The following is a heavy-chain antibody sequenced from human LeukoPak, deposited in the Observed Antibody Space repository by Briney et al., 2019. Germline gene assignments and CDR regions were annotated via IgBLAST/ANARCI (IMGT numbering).Heavy chain of an antibody. Sequence: PGGSLRLSCAASGFTFSTYTMSWGRQPPGKALEWVSTIRSNGAGTYYADSVKGRFTISRHNSKNTLYLQMNSLRAEDTAVYYCARDGDSSSSDPYFDYWGQGTLVTVSS. CDR1: GFTFSTYT. CDR2: IRSNGAGT. J-gene: IGHJ4*02. V-gene: IGHV3-23*01. CDR3: ARDGDSSSSDPYFDY. D-gene: IGHD6-13*01.